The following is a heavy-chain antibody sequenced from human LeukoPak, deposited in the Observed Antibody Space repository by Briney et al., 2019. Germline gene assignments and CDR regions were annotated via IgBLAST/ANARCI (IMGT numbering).Heavy chain of an antibody. V-gene: IGHV4-4*09. CDR2: IYTSGST. Sequence: SETLSLTSTVSGGAISSYYWSWLRQPPGKGLEWIGYIYTSGSTTYNPSHKSRVSISADTSKNQISLKLSSVTAADTAVYYCVRHRGYASPSDSFDIWGQGTMVTVSS. CDR1: GGAISSYY. J-gene: IGHJ3*02. CDR3: VRHRGYASPSDSFDI. D-gene: IGHD5-12*01.